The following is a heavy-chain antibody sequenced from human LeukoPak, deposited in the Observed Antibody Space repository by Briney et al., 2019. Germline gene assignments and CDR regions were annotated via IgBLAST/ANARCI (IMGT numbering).Heavy chain of an antibody. CDR3: ARAKSTIPRRGSRPDFYFDY. CDR2: IYTSGST. D-gene: IGHD1-26*01. CDR1: SGSISGYY. V-gene: IGHV4-4*07. Sequence: SETLSLTCTVSSGSISGYYWSWIRRPAGKGLEWIGRIYTSGSTNYNPSLKSRVTMSVDTSKNQFSLKLSSVTAADTAVYYCARAKSTIPRRGSRPDFYFDYWGQGTLVTVSS. J-gene: IGHJ4*02.